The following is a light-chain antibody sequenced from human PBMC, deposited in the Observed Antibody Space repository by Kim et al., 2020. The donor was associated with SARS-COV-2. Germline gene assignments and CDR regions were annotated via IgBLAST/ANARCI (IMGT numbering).Light chain of an antibody. Sequence: SPGERAIHSCRASQSVGNSYLAWYQHKPGQAPRLLIHGASSRATGVPDRFRGGGSGTDFTLTITRLEPEDFAVYFCQQYGRSPTTFGEGTRLEIK. CDR1: QSVGNSY. V-gene: IGKV3-20*01. CDR2: GAS. J-gene: IGKJ5*01. CDR3: QQYGRSPTT.